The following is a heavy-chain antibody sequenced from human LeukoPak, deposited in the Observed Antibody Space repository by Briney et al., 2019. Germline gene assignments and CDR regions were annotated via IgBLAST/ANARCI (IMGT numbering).Heavy chain of an antibody. CDR2: INPNSGGT. CDR1: GYTFTGYY. Sequence: ASVKVSCKASGYTFTGYYMHWARQAPGQGLEWMGWINPNSGGTNYAQKFQGRVTMTRDTSISTAYMELSRLRSDDTAVYYCARWEDNYVSSGYYFYWGQGTLVTVSS. CDR3: ARWEDNYVSSGYYFY. D-gene: IGHD3-22*01. J-gene: IGHJ4*02. V-gene: IGHV1-2*02.